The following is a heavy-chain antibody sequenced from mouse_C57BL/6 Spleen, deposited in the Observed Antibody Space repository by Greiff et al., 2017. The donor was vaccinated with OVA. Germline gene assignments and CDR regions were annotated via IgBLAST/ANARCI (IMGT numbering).Heavy chain of an antibody. V-gene: IGHV14-4*01. D-gene: IGHD2-3*01. CDR3: TRDGYYDAMDY. CDR1: GFNTNHDY. Sequence: VQLQQSGADLVIPVSSVKLSCTASGFNTNHDYMHWVKQRPEQGLEWIGWIDPENGDTEYASKFQGKATITADTSSNTAYLQRSSLTSEDTAVYYCTRDGYYDAMDYWGQGTSVTVSS. CDR2: IDPENGDT. J-gene: IGHJ4*01.